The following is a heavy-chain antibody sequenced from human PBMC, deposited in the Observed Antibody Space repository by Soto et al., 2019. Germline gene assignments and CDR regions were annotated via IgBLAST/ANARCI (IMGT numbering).Heavy chain of an antibody. D-gene: IGHD3-3*01. Sequence: QVQLQESGPGLAKPSETLSLTCTVSGGSISSYFWSWMRQPAGKGLEWIGRIYTSGSTNYNPSLKMRVTMSVDTSKKQFSLMLSSVTAADTAVYYCARDGDFWSGSYAFDIWGQGTVVTVSS. V-gene: IGHV4-4*07. J-gene: IGHJ3*02. CDR2: IYTSGST. CDR3: ARDGDFWSGSYAFDI. CDR1: GGSISSYF.